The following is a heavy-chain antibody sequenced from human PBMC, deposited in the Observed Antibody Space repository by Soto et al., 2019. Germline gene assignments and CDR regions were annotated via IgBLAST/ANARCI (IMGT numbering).Heavy chain of an antibody. CDR2: VYYSGTT. J-gene: IGHJ4*02. CDR1: GGSVSNKTYY. CDR3: ARTTAVPNTLRSRYFFDY. Sequence: PSETLSLTCSVSGGSVSNKTYYWSWIRQPPGKRLEWIGYVYYSGTTNYNPSLKSRVTISVDLSKNQFSLRLSSVTTADTALYYCARTTAVPNTLRSRYFFDYWGQGTLVTVSS. D-gene: IGHD4-17*01. V-gene: IGHV4-61*01.